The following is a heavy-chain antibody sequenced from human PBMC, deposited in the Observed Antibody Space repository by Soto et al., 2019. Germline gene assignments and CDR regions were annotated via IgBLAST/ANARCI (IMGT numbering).Heavy chain of an antibody. CDR3: ARGKTNVYALDV. V-gene: IGHV3-74*01. Sequence: EVQLVESGGDLVQPGGSLRLSCAASGFTFSSYWMHWVRQAPGKELVWVSRIKGDGSSTNSADSLQGRFTISRDNAKSTLYLQINSLRAEDTAVYYRARGKTNVYALDVWGQGTAVTVSS. CDR1: GFTFSSYW. J-gene: IGHJ6*02. CDR2: IKGDGSST.